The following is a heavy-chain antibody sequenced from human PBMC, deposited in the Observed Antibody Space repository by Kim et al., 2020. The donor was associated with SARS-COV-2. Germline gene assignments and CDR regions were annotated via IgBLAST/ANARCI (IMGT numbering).Heavy chain of an antibody. CDR2: ISGSGTST. CDR1: GFTFSSYA. CDR3: AMQQRSGIVPPDY. J-gene: IGHJ4*02. Sequence: GGSLRLSCAASGFTFSSYAMSWVRQAPGKGLEWVSAISGSGTSTYYADSVKGRFTLSRDNSKNTLYLQMNSLRGEDKAIYYCAMQQRSGIVPPDYWGQGTLVTVSS. V-gene: IGHV3-23*01. D-gene: IGHD1-26*01.